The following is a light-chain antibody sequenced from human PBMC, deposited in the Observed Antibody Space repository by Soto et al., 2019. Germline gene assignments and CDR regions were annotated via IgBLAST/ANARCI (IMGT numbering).Light chain of an antibody. CDR1: QTITFS. Sequence: DIQMTQSPSSLSASVGDTVAITCRASQTITFSLNWYQQEPGQPPKLLIYGANTLQGGVPSRFSAGGSGTDFTLTINNLQPEDFATYYCQQTYTPPFTFGQGTKLQIK. CDR3: QQTYTPPFT. CDR2: GAN. V-gene: IGKV1-39*01. J-gene: IGKJ2*01.